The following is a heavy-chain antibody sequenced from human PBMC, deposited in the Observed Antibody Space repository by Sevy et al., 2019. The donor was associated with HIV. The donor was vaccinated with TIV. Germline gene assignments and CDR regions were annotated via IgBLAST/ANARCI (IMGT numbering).Heavy chain of an antibody. CDR2: ISSNGGST. CDR1: GFTFSSYA. V-gene: IGHV3-64D*06. J-gene: IGHJ4*02. D-gene: IGHD6-19*01. CDR3: VKGTLWLVEGSYFDY. Sequence: GGSLRLSCSASGFTFSSYAMHWVRQAPGKGLEYASAISSNGGSTYYADSVKGRFTISRDNSKNTLYLQMSSLRAEDTAVYYCVKGTLWLVEGSYFDYWGQGTLVTVSS.